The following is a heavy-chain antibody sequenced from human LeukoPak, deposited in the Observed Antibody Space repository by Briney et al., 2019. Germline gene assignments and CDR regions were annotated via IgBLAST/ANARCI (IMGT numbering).Heavy chain of an antibody. J-gene: IGHJ3*02. Sequence: SETLSLTCTVSGGSISSGSYYWSWIRQPPGKGLEWIGYIYYSGSTNYNPSLKSRVTISVDTSKNQFSLKLSSVTAADTAVYYCARGGLMVMDAFDIWGQGTMVTVSS. CDR3: ARGGLMVMDAFDI. CDR2: IYYSGST. D-gene: IGHD4-23*01. CDR1: GGSISSGSYY. V-gene: IGHV4-61*01.